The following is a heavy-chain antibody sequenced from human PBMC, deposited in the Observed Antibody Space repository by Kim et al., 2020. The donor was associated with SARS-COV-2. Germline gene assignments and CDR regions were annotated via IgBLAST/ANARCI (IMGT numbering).Heavy chain of an antibody. D-gene: IGHD4-17*01. J-gene: IGHJ5*02. V-gene: IGHV3-49*02. Sequence: SVKGRFTISRDDSKSITYLQMKSLKTEDTAVYYCSRVTTVTTRGLWFDPWGQGTLVTVSS. CDR3: SRVTTVTTRGLWFDP.